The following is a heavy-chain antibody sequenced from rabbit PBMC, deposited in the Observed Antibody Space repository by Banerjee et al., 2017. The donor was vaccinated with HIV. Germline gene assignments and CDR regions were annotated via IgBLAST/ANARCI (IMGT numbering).Heavy chain of an antibody. V-gene: IGHV1S40*01. CDR3: ARDDDNSGLSFNL. CDR2: IEIDSSGTT. D-gene: IGHD1-1*01. Sequence: QSLEESGGGLVKPGGTLTLTCKASGIDFSSYHYMCWVRQAPGKGLEWIACIEIDSSGTTYYASWAKGRFTISKTSSTTVTLQMTSLTAADTATYFCARDDDNSGLSFNLWGPGTLVTVS. CDR1: GIDFSSYHY. J-gene: IGHJ4*01.